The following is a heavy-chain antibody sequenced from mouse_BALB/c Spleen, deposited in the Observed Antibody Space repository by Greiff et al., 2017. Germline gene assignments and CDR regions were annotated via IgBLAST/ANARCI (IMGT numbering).Heavy chain of an antibody. CDR2: ISYSGST. Sequence: VQLQQSGPSLVQPSQTLSLTCSVTGDSITSCYWNWIRKFPGNKLEYMGYISYSGSTYYNPSLKSRISITRDTSKNQYYLQLNSVTTEDTATYYCARYAYDGYYVAYGGQGTLGTVSA. J-gene: IGHJ3*01. CDR1: GDSITSCY. V-gene: IGHV3-8*02. D-gene: IGHD2-3*01. CDR3: ARYAYDGYYVAY.